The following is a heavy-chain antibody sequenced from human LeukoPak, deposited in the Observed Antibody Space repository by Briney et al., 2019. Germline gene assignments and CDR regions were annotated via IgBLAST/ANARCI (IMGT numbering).Heavy chain of an antibody. J-gene: IGHJ6*03. CDR3: AREADGDYGGYMDV. CDR1: GYTFTGYY. Sequence: GASVKVSCKASGYTFTGYYMHWVRQAPGQGLEWMGWINPNSGGTYYAQKFRGRVTMTRDTSISTAYMELSRLRSDDTAVYYCAREADGDYGGYMDVWGKGTTVTISS. D-gene: IGHD4-17*01. CDR2: INPNSGGT. V-gene: IGHV1-2*02.